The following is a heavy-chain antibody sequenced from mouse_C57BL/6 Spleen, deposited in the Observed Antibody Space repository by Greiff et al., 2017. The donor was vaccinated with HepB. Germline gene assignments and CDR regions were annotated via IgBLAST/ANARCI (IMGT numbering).Heavy chain of an antibody. V-gene: IGHV1-72*01. CDR3: ARWVTTVVARYYYAMDY. J-gene: IGHJ4*01. D-gene: IGHD1-1*01. CDR2: IDPNSGGT. CDR1: GYTFTSYW. Sequence: QVQLKQSGAELVKPGASVKLSCKASGYTFTSYWMHWVKQRPGRGLEWIGRIDPNSGGTKYNEKFKSKATLTVDKPSSTAYMQLSSLTSEDSAVYYCARWVTTVVARYYYAMDYWGQGTSVTVSS.